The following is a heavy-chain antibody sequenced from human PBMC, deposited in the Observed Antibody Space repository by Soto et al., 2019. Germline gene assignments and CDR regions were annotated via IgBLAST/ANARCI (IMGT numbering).Heavy chain of an antibody. Sequence: QVQLVQSGAEVKKPGASVKVSCKASGYTFTSYYMHWVRQAPGQGLEWMGIINPSGGSTSYAQKFQGVVTMTRDTSTSTVYMELSSLRSEDTAVYYCARDRERYCGCDCPRDFQHWGQGTMVTVSS. CDR2: INPSGGST. CDR1: GYTFTSYY. J-gene: IGHJ1*01. D-gene: IGHD2-21*02. CDR3: ARDRERYCGCDCPRDFQH. V-gene: IGHV1-46*01.